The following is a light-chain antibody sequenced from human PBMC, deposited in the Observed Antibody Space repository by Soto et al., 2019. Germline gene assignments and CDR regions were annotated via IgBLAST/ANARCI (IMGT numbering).Light chain of an antibody. Sequence: QSALTQPASMSGSPGQSITISCTGTSSDVGGYNYVSWYRQHPGKASKLMIYDVNNRPSGVSNRFSGSKSGNTASLTISGLQAEDEADYYCSSHSSSSTLVVFGGGTQLTVL. CDR3: SSHSSSSTLVV. V-gene: IGLV2-14*03. CDR1: SSDVGGYNY. J-gene: IGLJ2*01. CDR2: DVN.